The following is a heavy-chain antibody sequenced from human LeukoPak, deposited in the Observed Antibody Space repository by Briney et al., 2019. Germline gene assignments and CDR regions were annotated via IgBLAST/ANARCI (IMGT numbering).Heavy chain of an antibody. CDR2: ISGSGGST. Sequence: GGSLRLSCAASGFIFDHYGMYWVRQAPGKGLEWVSAISGSGGSTYYADSVKGRFTISRDNSKNTLYLQMNSLRAEDTAVYYCANSLHTVTKTLFDYWGQGTLVTVSS. CDR3: ANSLHTVTKTLFDY. J-gene: IGHJ4*02. V-gene: IGHV3-23*01. CDR1: GFIFDHYG. D-gene: IGHD4-11*01.